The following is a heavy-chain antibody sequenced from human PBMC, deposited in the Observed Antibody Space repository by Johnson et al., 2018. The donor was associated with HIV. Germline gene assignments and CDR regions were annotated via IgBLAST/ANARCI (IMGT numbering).Heavy chain of an antibody. CDR1: GFTVSSNY. V-gene: IGHV3-53*01. CDR2: IYSGGST. J-gene: IGHJ3*01. Sequence: VQLVESGGGLIQPGGSLRLSCAASGFTVSSNYMSWVRQAPGKGLEWVSVIYSGGSTYYADSVKCRFTISRDNSKNTLYLQMNSLRAEDTAVYYCARVQIAARWSDALHFWGQGTKVTVSS. CDR3: ARVQIAARWSDALHF. D-gene: IGHD6-6*01.